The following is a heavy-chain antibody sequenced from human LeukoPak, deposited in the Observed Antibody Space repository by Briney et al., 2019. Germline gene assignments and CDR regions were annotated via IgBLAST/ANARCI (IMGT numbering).Heavy chain of an antibody. D-gene: IGHD2-15*01. Sequence: GGSLRLSCAASGFTFSSYWMHWVRQAPGKGLVWVSRIQSDGSSTTYADSVKGRFTISRDNAKNTVYLQMNSLRVEDTAVYYCARDCGSGGCDYWGQGTLVTVSS. CDR1: GFTFSSYW. V-gene: IGHV3-74*01. CDR2: IQSDGSST. J-gene: IGHJ4*01. CDR3: ARDCGSGGCDY.